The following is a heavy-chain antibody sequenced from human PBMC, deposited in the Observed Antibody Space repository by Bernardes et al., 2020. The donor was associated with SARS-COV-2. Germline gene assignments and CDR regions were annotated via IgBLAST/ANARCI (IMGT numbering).Heavy chain of an antibody. CDR1: GDSVSSNSAA. Sequence: LSLTCAISGDSVSSNSAAWNWIRQSPSRGLEWLGRTYYRSKWYNDYAVSVKSRITINPDTSKNQFSLQLNSVTPEDTAVYYCARTLKQLVLFDYYYYGMDVWGQGTTVTVSS. D-gene: IGHD6-13*01. V-gene: IGHV6-1*01. CDR2: TYYRSKWYN. CDR3: ARTLKQLVLFDYYYYGMDV. J-gene: IGHJ6*02.